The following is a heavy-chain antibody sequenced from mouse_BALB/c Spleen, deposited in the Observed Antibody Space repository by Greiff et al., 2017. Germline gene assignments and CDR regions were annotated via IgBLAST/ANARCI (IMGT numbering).Heavy chain of an antibody. Sequence: VQLQQSGAELVRPGASVTLSCKASGYTFTDYEMHWVKQTPVHGLEWIGAIDPETGGTAYNQKFKGKATLTADKSSSTAYMELRSLTSEDSAVYYCSLRAYWGQGTLVTVSA. CDR1: GYTFTDYE. CDR3: SLRAY. V-gene: IGHV1-15*01. D-gene: IGHD2-12*01. J-gene: IGHJ3*01. CDR2: IDPETGGT.